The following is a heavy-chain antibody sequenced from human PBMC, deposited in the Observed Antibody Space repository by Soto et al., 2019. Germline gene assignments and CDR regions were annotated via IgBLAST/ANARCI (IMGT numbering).Heavy chain of an antibody. J-gene: IGHJ4*02. V-gene: IGHV3-23*01. CDR3: AKDRPRRTSGYFFDY. Sequence: EVQLLESGGKLVQPGGSLTLSCAASGFTFSTYAMAWVRQAPGKGLEWVSGVSASGLNTDYADPVKGRFYISRDNSKNTVSLHMNSLRAEDTAFYCAKDRPRRTSGYFFDYWGQGTPVTVSS. CDR1: GFTFSTYA. CDR2: VSASGLNT. D-gene: IGHD1-1*01.